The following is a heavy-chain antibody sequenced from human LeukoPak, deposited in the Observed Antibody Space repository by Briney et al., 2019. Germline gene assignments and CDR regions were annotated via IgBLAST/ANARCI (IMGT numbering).Heavy chain of an antibody. CDR3: ARAVADDAFDI. Sequence: SVKVSCKSSGSTFSSTAISWVRQAPGQGLELMGRIIPVLDMTSYAPKFQGRVTITADKSTSTAYMELSSLRSEDTAVYYCARAVADDAFDIWGQGTMVTVSS. V-gene: IGHV1-69*04. CDR1: GSTFSSTA. D-gene: IGHD6-19*01. CDR2: IIPVLDMT. J-gene: IGHJ3*02.